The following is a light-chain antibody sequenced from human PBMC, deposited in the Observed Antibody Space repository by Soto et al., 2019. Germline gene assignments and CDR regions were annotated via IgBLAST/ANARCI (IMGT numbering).Light chain of an antibody. CDR1: QSLVKTDGITY. CDR2: RVS. CDR3: MQGTSWPWT. J-gene: IGKJ1*01. V-gene: IGKV2-30*01. Sequence: DVVMSQSPLSLPVTLGQPASISFRSSQSLVKTDGITYLNWFHQRPGQSPRRLINRVSRRDSGVPDRFSGSGSGTDFTLKISRVEAEDVGVYYCMQGTSWPWTFGQGTKVDIK.